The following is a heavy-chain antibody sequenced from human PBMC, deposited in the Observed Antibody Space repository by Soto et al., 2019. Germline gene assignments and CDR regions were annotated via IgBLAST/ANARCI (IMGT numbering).Heavy chain of an antibody. D-gene: IGHD3-9*01. V-gene: IGHV4-59*01. J-gene: IGHJ6*02. CDR1: GASMRSYY. CDR3: ARDLRCCGLDV. Sequence: SETLSLTCNVSGASMRSYYWTWMRLSPGKGLEWIGDIFYSGSTNLNPSLRSRLSISIDTSKNKFSLMLNSVTAADTAVYCCARDLRCCGLDVWGQGTTVTVSS. CDR2: IFYSGST.